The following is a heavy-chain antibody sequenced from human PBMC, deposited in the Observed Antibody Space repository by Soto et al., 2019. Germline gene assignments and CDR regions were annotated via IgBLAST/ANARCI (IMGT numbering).Heavy chain of an antibody. CDR3: ARGIAAQTVWLDP. CDR1: GGSISSGDYY. V-gene: IGHV4-30-4*01. J-gene: IGHJ5*02. D-gene: IGHD6-6*01. CDR2: IYYSGST. Sequence: SETLSLTCTVSGGSISSGDYYWSWIRQPPGKGLEWIGYIYYSGSTYYNPSLKSRVTISVDTSKNQFSLKLSSVTAADTAVYYCARGIAAQTVWLDPWGQGTLVTVSS.